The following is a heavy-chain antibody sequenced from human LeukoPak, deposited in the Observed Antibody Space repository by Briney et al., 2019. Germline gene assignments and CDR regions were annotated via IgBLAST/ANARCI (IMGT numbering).Heavy chain of an antibody. CDR2: MNPKSGYT. J-gene: IGHJ4*02. V-gene: IGHV1-8*01. CDR3: ARVTGSIDY. CDR1: GYTFTNYD. D-gene: IGHD1-26*01. Sequence: ASVKVSCKASGYTFTNYDINWVRQATGQGLEWMGWMNPKSGYTGYAQKFQGRVTMTRDTSISTAYMEPGSLRSEDTAVYYCARVTGSIDYWGQGTLVTVSS.